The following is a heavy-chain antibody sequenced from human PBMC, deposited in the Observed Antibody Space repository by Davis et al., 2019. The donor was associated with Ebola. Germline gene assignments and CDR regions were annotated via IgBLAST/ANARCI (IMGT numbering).Heavy chain of an antibody. CDR3: ARPVYPQRFDY. CDR1: GGSISSSNW. J-gene: IGHJ4*02. Sequence: SETLSLTCAVSGGSISSSNWWSWVRQPPGKGLEWIGEIYHSGSTNYNPSLKSRVTISVDTSKNQFSLKLSSVTAADTAVYYCARPVYPQRFDYWGQGTLVTVSS. D-gene: IGHD2-8*01. CDR2: IYHSGST. V-gene: IGHV4-4*02.